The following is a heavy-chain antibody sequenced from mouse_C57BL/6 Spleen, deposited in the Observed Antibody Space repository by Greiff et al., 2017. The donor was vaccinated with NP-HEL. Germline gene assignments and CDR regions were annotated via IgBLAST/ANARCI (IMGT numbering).Heavy chain of an antibody. J-gene: IGHJ4*01. CDR1: GFTFSDYG. CDR3: ERRSNDYAMDY. V-gene: IGHV5-17*01. CDR2: ISSGSSTI. Sequence: EVKLMESGGGLVKPGGSLKLSCAASGFTFSDYGMHWVRQAPEKGLEWVAYISSGSSTIYYADTVKGRFTISRDNAKNTLFLQMTRLRSEDTAMYYCERRSNDYAMDYWGQGTSVTVSS. D-gene: IGHD4-1*01.